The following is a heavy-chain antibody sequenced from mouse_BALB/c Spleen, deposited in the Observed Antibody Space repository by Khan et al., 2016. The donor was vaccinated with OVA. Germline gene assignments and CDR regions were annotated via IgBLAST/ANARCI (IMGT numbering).Heavy chain of an antibody. J-gene: IGHJ3*01. Sequence: QVRLQQSGPGLVQPSQSLSITCTVSGFSLTTYGVHWVRQSPGKGLEWLGVIWSGGTTDYNVAFISRLSISKDSSKSQVFFKMNSLQVNDTAIYYCARNYDYDEGLAYWGQGTLVTVSA. D-gene: IGHD2-4*01. V-gene: IGHV2-2*02. CDR1: GFSLTTYG. CDR3: ARNYDYDEGLAY. CDR2: IWSGGTT.